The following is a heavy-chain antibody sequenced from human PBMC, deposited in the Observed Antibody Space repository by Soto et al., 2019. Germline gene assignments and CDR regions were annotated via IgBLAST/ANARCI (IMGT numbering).Heavy chain of an antibody. CDR1: GGTFSGYY. J-gene: IGHJ4*02. V-gene: IGHV4-34*01. CDR3: VRSIALKLAVQRDAPDKSYFDS. D-gene: IGHD2-21*01. CDR2: INHSGST. Sequence: PSETLSLTCAVYGGTFSGYYWTWIRQPPGKGLEWIGEINHSGSTKQNPSLKSRLSISVDTSKNQVSLKLRSVTAADTAVYYCVRSIALKLAVQRDAPDKSYFDSWGQGTLVTVSS.